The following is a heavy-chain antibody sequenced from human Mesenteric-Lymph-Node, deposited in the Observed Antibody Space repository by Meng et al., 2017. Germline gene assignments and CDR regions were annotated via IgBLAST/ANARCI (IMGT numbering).Heavy chain of an antibody. CDR2: IYYSGST. CDR3: VRVGWRQWSFDL. V-gene: IGHV4-30-4*08. J-gene: IGHJ2*01. D-gene: IGHD5-18*01. Sequence: QVQLQGSGTGLVKPSPTVSLTCTVSCGSISSSRSYWSWDSRHPGKGLEWIGYIYYSGSTSYSPSLKSRVTISVDTSNNQFSLKLSSVTAADTAVYYCVRVGWRQWSFDLWGRGTLVTVSS. CDR1: CGSISSSRSY.